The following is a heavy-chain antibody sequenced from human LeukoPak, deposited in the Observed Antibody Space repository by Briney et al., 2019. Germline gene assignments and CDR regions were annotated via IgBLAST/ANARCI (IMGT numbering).Heavy chain of an antibody. J-gene: IGHJ4*02. D-gene: IGHD6-19*01. CDR2: IYYSGST. V-gene: IGHV4-61*01. CDR3: ASSSGWYVVY. Sequence: SETLSLTCTVSGGSVSSGSYYWSWIRQPPGKGLEWIVYIYYSGSTNYNPSLKSRVTISVDTSKNQFSLKLSSVTAADTAVYYCASSSGWYVVYWGQGTLVTVSS. CDR1: GGSVSSGSYY.